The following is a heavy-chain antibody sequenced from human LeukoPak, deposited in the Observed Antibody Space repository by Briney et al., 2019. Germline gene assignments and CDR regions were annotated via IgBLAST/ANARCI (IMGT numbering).Heavy chain of an antibody. CDR2: ISGSSVAI. CDR3: ARAPMGYGYFDY. CDR1: GFTFDSFG. D-gene: IGHD2-8*01. J-gene: IGHJ4*02. Sequence: AGGSLKLSCEVSGFTFDSFGLSWVRQAPGKGPEWIAYISGSSVAIYYADSVKGRFTISRDNAKNSLSLQMNSLRAEDTAVYYCARAPMGYGYFDYWGQGTLVTVSS. V-gene: IGHV3-48*01.